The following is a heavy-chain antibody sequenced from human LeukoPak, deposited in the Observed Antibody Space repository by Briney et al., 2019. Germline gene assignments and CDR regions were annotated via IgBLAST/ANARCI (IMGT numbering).Heavy chain of an antibody. CDR3: ARVSRSAAAGMTFDY. V-gene: IGHV4-59*08. D-gene: IGHD6-13*01. Sequence: PSETLSLTCTVSGGSISSYYWSWIRQPPGKGLEWIGYIYYSVSTNYNPSLKSRVTISVDTSKNQFSLKLSSVTAADTAVYYCARVSRSAAAGMTFDYWGQGTLVTVSS. CDR2: IYYSVST. J-gene: IGHJ4*02. CDR1: GGSISSYY.